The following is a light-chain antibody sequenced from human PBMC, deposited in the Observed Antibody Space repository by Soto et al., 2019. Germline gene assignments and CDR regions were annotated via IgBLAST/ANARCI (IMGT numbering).Light chain of an antibody. CDR3: QSYDTSLSGVV. CDR1: SSNIGAGYD. Sequence: QSVLTQPPSLSGAPGQRVTISCTGSSSNIGAGYDVHWYQQLPGTAPKLLIHGNNNRPSGVPDRFSGSKSGTSASLAITGLQAEDEADYYCQSYDTSLSGVVFGVGTKVTVL. V-gene: IGLV1-40*01. CDR2: GNN. J-gene: IGLJ2*01.